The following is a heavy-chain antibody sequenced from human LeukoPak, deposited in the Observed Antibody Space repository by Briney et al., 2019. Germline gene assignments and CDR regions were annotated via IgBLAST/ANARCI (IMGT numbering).Heavy chain of an antibody. J-gene: IGHJ6*02. V-gene: IGHV4-39*01. CDR3: ARIYSSGLYYYYYGMDV. CDR2: IYYSGST. CDR1: GGSISSSSYY. D-gene: IGHD6-19*01. Sequence: SETLSLTCTVSGGSISSSSYYWGWIRQPPGEGLEWIGSIYYSGSTYYNPSLKSRVTISVDTSKNQFSLKLSSVTAADTAVYYCARIYSSGLYYYYYGMDVWGQGTTVTVSS.